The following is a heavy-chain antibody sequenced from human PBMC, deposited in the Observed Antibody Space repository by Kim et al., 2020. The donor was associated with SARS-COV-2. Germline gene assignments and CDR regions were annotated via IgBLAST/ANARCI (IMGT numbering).Heavy chain of an antibody. CDR3: AREGSSSGMDGLDI. V-gene: IGHV3-13*01. D-gene: IGHD6-6*01. J-gene: IGHJ3*02. Sequence: YSGSVKGRFTIARENAVNSLYLQMSSLRAGDTAVYYCAREGSSSGMDGLDIWGRGTMVTVSS.